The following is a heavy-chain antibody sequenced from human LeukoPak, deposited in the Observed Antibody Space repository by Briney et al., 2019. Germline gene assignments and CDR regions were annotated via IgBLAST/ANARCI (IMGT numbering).Heavy chain of an antibody. CDR2: IYWNDDK. CDR3: AHSSTGTHYPYYFDY. V-gene: IGHV2-5*01. J-gene: IGHJ4*02. D-gene: IGHD1-1*01. CDR1: GFSLSTSGVG. Sequence: SGPTLVKPTQTLTLTCTFSGFSLSTSGVGVGWIRQPPGKALGWLALIYWNDDKRYSPSLKSRLTITKDTSKNQVVLTMTNMDPVDTATYYCAHSSTGTHYPYYFDYWGQGTLVTVSS.